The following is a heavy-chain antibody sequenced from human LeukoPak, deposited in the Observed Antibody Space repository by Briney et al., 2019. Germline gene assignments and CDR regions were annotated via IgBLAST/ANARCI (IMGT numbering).Heavy chain of an antibody. V-gene: IGHV1-69*06. CDR2: IIPIFGTA. Sequence: SVKVSCKASGGTFSSYAISWVRQAPGQGLERMGGIIPIFGTANYARKFQGRVTITADKSTSTAYMELSSLRSEDTAVYYCARDTGYCSGGSCYYYYGMDVWGKGTTVTVSS. D-gene: IGHD2-15*01. J-gene: IGHJ6*04. CDR3: ARDTGYCSGGSCYYYYGMDV. CDR1: GGTFSSYA.